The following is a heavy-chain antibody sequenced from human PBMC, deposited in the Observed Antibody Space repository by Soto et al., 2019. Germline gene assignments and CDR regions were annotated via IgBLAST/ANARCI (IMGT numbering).Heavy chain of an antibody. CDR3: AKDAVQWAGAYFDD. D-gene: IGHD1-26*01. J-gene: IGHJ4*01. V-gene: IGHV3-30*18. Sequence: QVQLVESGGGVVQPGRSLRLSCAASGFTFSSYGMHWVRQAPGKGLEWVAVISYDGSNKYYADSVKGRFTISRDNSKNTLYLQMNSLRAEDTDVYYCAKDAVQWAGAYFDDWGHVTLVTVSS. CDR2: ISYDGSNK. CDR1: GFTFSSYG.